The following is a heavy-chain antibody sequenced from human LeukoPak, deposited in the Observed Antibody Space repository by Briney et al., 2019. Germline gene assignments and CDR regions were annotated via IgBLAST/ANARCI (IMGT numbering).Heavy chain of an antibody. CDR1: GGSFSGYY. D-gene: IGHD3-10*01. J-gene: IGHJ4*02. V-gene: IGHV4-34*01. CDR2: INHSGST. CDR3: ARGKKVAYYYGSGSYYPDY. Sequence: SETLSLTCAVYGGSFSGYYWSWIRQPPGKGLEWIGEINHSGSTNYNPSLKSRVTISVDTSKNQFSLKLSSVTAADTAVYYRARGKKVAYYYGSGSYYPDYWGQGTLVTVSS.